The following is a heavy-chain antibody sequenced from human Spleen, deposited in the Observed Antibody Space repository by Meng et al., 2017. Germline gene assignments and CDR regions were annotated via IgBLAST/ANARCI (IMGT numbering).Heavy chain of an antibody. CDR2: IYYSGST. CDR3: ARAHTGWYFDL. Sequence: VHLQESRPGRVQPSHTLSLTRTVSGASTSRGGSYWRSVRQHPGNGLEWIAYIYYSGSTYTNPSLKSRVTISVDTSNNSFSLKLSSVTAADTAVYYCARAHTGWYFDLWGRGTLVTVSS. CDR1: GASTSRGGSY. D-gene: IGHD2-8*02. V-gene: IGHV4-31*03. J-gene: IGHJ2*01.